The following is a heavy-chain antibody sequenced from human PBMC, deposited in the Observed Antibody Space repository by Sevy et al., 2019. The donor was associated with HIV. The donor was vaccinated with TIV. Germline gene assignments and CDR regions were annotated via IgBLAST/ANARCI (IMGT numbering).Heavy chain of an antibody. J-gene: IGHJ6*02. Sequence: SETLSLTCTVSGGSVSSGSYYWSWIRQPPGKGLEWIGYIYYSGGTNYNPSLKSRVTISVDTSKNQFSRKLSSVTAADTAVYYCAREGVRGVQYYYGMDVWGQGTTVTVSS. CDR2: IYYSGGT. D-gene: IGHD3-10*01. CDR1: GGSVSSGSYY. V-gene: IGHV4-61*01. CDR3: AREGVRGVQYYYGMDV.